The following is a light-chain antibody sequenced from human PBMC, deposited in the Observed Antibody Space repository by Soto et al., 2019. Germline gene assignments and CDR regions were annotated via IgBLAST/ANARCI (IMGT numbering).Light chain of an antibody. CDR3: QQYNNWPPWT. Sequence: EIVMTQSPATVSVSPGERATLSCRASQGVGNDLAWYQQKPGQAPRLLIYAASTRAADIPVRFSGSGSGTEFTLTISSLQSEDFAVYYCQQYNNWPPWTFGQGTKVEV. V-gene: IGKV3-15*01. J-gene: IGKJ1*01. CDR1: QGVGND. CDR2: AAS.